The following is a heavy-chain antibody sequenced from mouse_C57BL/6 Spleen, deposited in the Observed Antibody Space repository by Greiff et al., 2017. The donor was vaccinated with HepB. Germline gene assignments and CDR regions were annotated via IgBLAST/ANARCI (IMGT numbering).Heavy chain of an antibody. CDR3: ARDYYSTYRYFDY. D-gene: IGHD2-5*01. J-gene: IGHJ2*01. Sequence: VQLQQPGAELVKPGASVKLSCKASGYTFTSYWMHWVKQRPGQGLEWIGMIHPNSGSTNYNEKFKSKATLTVDKSSSTAYMQLSSLTSEDSAVYYCARDYYSTYRYFDYWGQGTTLTVSS. V-gene: IGHV1-64*01. CDR1: GYTFTSYW. CDR2: IHPNSGST.